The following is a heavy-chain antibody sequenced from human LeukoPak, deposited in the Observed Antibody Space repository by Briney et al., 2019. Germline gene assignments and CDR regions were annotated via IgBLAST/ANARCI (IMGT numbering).Heavy chain of an antibody. CDR3: AKDDRWLQFCC. V-gene: IGHV3-48*01. D-gene: IGHD5-24*01. CDR1: GFTFSSYS. Sequence: GGSLRLSCAASGFTFSSYSMNWARQAPGKGLEWVSYISYSSSTIYYADSVKGRFTISRDNGKNSLYLQMNSLRAEDTAVYYCAKDDRWLQFCCWGQGTLVTVSA. J-gene: IGHJ4*02. CDR2: ISYSSSTI.